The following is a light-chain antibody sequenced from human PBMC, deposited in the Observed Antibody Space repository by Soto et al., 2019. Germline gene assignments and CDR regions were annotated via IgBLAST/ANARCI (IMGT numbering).Light chain of an antibody. CDR3: GTWDSSRSAPV. CDR1: SSNIGNNY. V-gene: IGLV1-51*01. CDR2: DNN. Sequence: QSVLTQPPSVSAAPGQKVTISCSGSSSNIGNNYVSWYQQLPGTAPNLLIYDNNKRPSGIPDRCSCSKSGTSATLVITGLQPGEEADYYCGTWDSSRSAPVFGGGTKLTVL. J-gene: IGLJ2*01.